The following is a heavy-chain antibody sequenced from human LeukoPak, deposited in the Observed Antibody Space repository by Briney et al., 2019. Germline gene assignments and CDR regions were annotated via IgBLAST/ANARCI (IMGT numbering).Heavy chain of an antibody. J-gene: IGHJ5*02. CDR2: ISISSSTI. V-gene: IGHV3-48*01. Sequence: QAGGSLRLSCAASGFTFSSYDMNWIRQAPGKGLEWVSYISISSSTIYYADSVKGRFTISRDNAKNSLYLQENSLRAEDTAIYYCARGPPLFDPWGQGTLVTVSS. CDR3: ARGPPLFDP. CDR1: GFTFSSYD.